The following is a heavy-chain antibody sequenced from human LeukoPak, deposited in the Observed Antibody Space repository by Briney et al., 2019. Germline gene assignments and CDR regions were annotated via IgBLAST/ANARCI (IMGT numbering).Heavy chain of an antibody. D-gene: IGHD6-19*01. J-gene: IGHJ4*02. CDR2: INPNSGGT. CDR1: GYTFTGYY. Sequence: ASVKVFCKASGYTFTGYYMHWVRQAPGQGLEWMGWINPNSGGTNYAQKFQGRVTMTRDTSISTAYMELSRLRSDDTAVYYCARAGHISSGWYGAIDYWGQGTLVTVSS. V-gene: IGHV1-2*02. CDR3: ARAGHISSGWYGAIDY.